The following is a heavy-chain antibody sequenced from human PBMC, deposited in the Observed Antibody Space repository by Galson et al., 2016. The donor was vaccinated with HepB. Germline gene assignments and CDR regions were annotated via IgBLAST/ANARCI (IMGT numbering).Heavy chain of an antibody. D-gene: IGHD2-15*01. Sequence: CAISWDSVSSNSAAWTWVRQSPSRGLEWLGRTYYRSKWHSDYAESVESRITINADTSRNQFSLQLNSVTPEDTAVYYCARDVMVARVMGYYYHYYGMDVWGQGTTVTVSS. J-gene: IGHJ6*02. CDR3: ARDVMVARVMGYYYHYYGMDV. CDR1: WDSVSSNSAA. V-gene: IGHV6-1*01. CDR2: TYYRSKWHS.